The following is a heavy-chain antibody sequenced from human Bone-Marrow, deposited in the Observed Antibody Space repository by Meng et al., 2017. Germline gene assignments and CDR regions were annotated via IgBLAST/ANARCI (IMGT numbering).Heavy chain of an antibody. CDR3: ARIGWGSDTPFDY. J-gene: IGHJ4*02. CDR2: INAGNGNT. Sequence: ASVKVSCKASGYTFTSYAMHWVRQAPGQRLEWMGWINAGNGNTKYSQKFQGRVTITRDTSASTAYMELSSLRSEDTAVYYCARIGWGSDTPFDYWGQGTLVTVSS. D-gene: IGHD3-10*01. CDR1: GYTFTSYA. V-gene: IGHV1-3*01.